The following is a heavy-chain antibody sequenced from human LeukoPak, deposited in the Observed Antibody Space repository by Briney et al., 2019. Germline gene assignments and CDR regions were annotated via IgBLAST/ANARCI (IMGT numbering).Heavy chain of an antibody. CDR2: INPNSGGT. V-gene: IGHV1-2*02. CDR1: GYRFNDYY. D-gene: IGHD1-26*01. Sequence: ASVKVSCKASGYRFNDYYIYWVRQAGGQGLEWMGRINPNSGGTNYAQKFQGRVTMTRDTSINTAYLELSRLTSDDTAVYYCARTMRSPLDFWGQGTLVTVSS. CDR3: ARTMRSPLDF. J-gene: IGHJ4*02.